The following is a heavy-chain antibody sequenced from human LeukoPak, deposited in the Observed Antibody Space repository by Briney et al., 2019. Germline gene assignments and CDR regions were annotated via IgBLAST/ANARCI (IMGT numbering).Heavy chain of an antibody. D-gene: IGHD1-1*01. J-gene: IGHJ4*02. CDR2: ISYDGGNT. V-gene: IGHV3-30-3*01. CDR1: GFTFSSNA. Sequence: GGSLRLSCAASGFTFSSNAIHWVRQAPGKGLEWVTEISYDGGNTYYADSVKGRFTISRDNSKNTLYLQMNSLRAEDTAVYYCAKEGTGIHFDYWGQGTLVTVSS. CDR3: AKEGTGIHFDY.